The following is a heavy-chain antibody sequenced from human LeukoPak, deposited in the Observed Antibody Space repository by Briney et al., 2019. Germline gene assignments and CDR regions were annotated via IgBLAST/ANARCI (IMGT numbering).Heavy chain of an antibody. Sequence: PSETLSLTCTVSGGSISSYYWSWIRQPPGKGLEWVGYIYYSESTNYNPSLKSRVTISVDTSKNQFSLKLSSVTAADTAVYYCARRASPAVAATPVYYYYYMDVWGKGTTVTVSS. CDR3: ARRASPAVAATPVYYYYYMDV. CDR2: IYYSEST. D-gene: IGHD2-15*01. V-gene: IGHV4-59*01. J-gene: IGHJ6*03. CDR1: GGSISSYY.